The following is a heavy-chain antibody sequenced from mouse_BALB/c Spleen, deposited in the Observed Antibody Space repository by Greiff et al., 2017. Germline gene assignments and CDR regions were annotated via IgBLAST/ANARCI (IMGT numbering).Heavy chain of an antibody. CDR3: ARDRGYRYDGSWFAY. J-gene: IGHJ3*01. D-gene: IGHD2-14*01. CDR2: ISDGGSYT. CDR1: GFTFSDYY. V-gene: IGHV5-4*02. Sequence: EVKLVESGGGLVQPGGSRKLSCAASGFTFSDYYMYWVRQTPEKRLEWVATISDGGSYTYYPDSVKGRFTISRDNAKNNLYLQMSSLKSEDTAMYYCARDRGYRYDGSWFAYWGQGTLVTVSA.